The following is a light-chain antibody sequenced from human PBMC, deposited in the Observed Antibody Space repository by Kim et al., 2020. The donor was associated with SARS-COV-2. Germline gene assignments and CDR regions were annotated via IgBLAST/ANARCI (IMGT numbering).Light chain of an antibody. CDR2: DND. Sequence: QSVLTQPPSVSAAPGQRVTISCSGSHSNIGNHYVYWYQQIPGTAPKLLIYDNDMRPSGIPDRFSGSKSVTSATLAITGLQTGDEAAYYCGTWDDRLGAGVFGGGTQLTVL. J-gene: IGLJ3*02. CDR1: HSNIGNHY. CDR3: GTWDDRLGAGV. V-gene: IGLV1-51*01.